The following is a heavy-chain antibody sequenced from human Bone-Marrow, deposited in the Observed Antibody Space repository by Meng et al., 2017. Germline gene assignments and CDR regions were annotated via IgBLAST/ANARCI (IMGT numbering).Heavy chain of an antibody. Sequence: SGPTLVKPTQTLTLTCTFSGFSLSTSGVGVGWIRQPPGKALEWLALIYWNDDKRYSPSLKSRLTITKDTSKNQVVLTMTNMDPVDTATYYCAHRGYGSGSYGPYYYGMDVWGQGTTVTVSS. CDR2: IYWNDDK. V-gene: IGHV2-5*01. J-gene: IGHJ6*02. D-gene: IGHD3-10*01. CDR1: GFSLSTSGVG. CDR3: AHRGYGSGSYGPYYYGMDV.